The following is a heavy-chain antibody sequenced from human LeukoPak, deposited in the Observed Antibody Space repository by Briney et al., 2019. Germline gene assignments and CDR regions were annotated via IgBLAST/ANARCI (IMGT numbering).Heavy chain of an antibody. CDR2: INPNSGGT. CDR1: GYTFTGYY. J-gene: IGHJ6*03. D-gene: IGHD2-2*01. Sequence: ASVKVSCKASGYTFTGYYMHWVRQAPGQGLEWMGWINPNSGGTNYAQKFQGRVTMTRNTSISTAYMELSSLRSEDTAVYYCARGDIVVVPAVRGYYYYMDVWGKGTTVTVSS. V-gene: IGHV1-2*02. CDR3: ARGDIVVVPAVRGYYYYMDV.